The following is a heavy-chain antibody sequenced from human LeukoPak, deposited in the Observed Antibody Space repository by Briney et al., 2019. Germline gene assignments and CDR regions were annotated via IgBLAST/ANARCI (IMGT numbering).Heavy chain of an antibody. CDR3: ACLTPADAFDI. D-gene: IGHD2-15*01. V-gene: IGHV4-39*07. Sequence: SETLSLTCAVSGVSISGSYYYWGWIRQPPGKGLEWIGNIYYSGSTYYNASLKSRVTIAVDTSNNQLSLKLSPVTAAATAVYYCACLTPADAFDIWGQGTMVTVSS. J-gene: IGHJ3*02. CDR1: GVSISGSYYY. CDR2: IYYSGST.